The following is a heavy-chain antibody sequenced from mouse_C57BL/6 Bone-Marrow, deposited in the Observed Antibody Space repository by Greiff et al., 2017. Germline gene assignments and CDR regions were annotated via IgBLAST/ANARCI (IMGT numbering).Heavy chain of an antibody. Sequence: EVNVVASGGGLVQPGGSLKLSCAASGFTFSDYGMAWVRQAPRKGPEWVAFISNLAYSIYYADTVTGRFTISRENAKNTLYLEMSSLRSEDTAMYYCARRGYYGSTWYFDVWGTGTTVTVSS. V-gene: IGHV5-15*01. J-gene: IGHJ1*03. D-gene: IGHD1-1*01. CDR1: GFTFSDYG. CDR2: ISNLAYSI. CDR3: ARRGYYGSTWYFDV.